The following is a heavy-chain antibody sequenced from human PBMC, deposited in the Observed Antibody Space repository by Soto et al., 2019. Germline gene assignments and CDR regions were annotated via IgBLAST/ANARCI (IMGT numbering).Heavy chain of an antibody. V-gene: IGHV3-53*01. CDR1: GFTVSSNY. Sequence: PGGSLRLSCAASGFTVSSNYMSWVRQAPGKGLEWVSVIYSGGSTYYADSVKGRFTISRDNSKNTLYLQMNSLRAEDTAVYYCARDGNYYDSSGYYYVVPLDYWGQGTLVTVSS. CDR2: IYSGGST. D-gene: IGHD3-22*01. CDR3: ARDGNYYDSSGYYYVVPLDY. J-gene: IGHJ4*02.